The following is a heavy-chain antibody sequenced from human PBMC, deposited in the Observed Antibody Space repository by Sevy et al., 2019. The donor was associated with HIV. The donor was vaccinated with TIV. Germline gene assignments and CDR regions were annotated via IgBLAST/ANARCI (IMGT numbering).Heavy chain of an antibody. CDR3: ARSPDSTGYYPAFDI. J-gene: IGHJ3*02. CDR2: IYSSGST. D-gene: IGHD3-22*01. CDR1: GGSVRSGSYY. Sequence: SQTFSLTCTVSGGSVRSGSYYWSWIRQPPGKGLEWIGYIYSSGSTISNPSLESRISISVDTSKNQVSLKLASVTAADTAVYYCARSPDSTGYYPAFDIWGQGTMVTVSS. V-gene: IGHV4-61*01.